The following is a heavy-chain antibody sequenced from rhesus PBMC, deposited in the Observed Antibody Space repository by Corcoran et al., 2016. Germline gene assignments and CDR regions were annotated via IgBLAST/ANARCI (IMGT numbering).Heavy chain of an antibody. Sequence: QVQLQESGPGLVKPSETLSLTCAVSGAYISSYWWSWIRQPPGKGLEWIGEINGNSWSTNQNTYLKSRVTISKDASKNQFSLKLRSGTAADTAVYYWVRGPPPTQDVWGRGVLVTVSS. CDR3: VRGPPPTQDV. CDR2: INGNSWST. V-gene: IGHV4-80*01. J-gene: IGHJ5-2*02. CDR1: GAYISSYW. D-gene: IGHD1-38*01.